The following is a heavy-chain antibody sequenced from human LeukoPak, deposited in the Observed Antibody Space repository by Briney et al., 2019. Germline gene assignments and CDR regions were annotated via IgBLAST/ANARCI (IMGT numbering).Heavy chain of an antibody. CDR2: ISGSGGST. CDR1: GFTFSSYA. V-gene: IGHV3-23*01. Sequence: GGSLRLSCAASGFTFSSYAMSWVRQAPGKGLEWVSAISGSGGSTYYADSVKGRFTISRDNSQNTLYLQMYSLRAEDTAVYYCAKVHSSGWYEVDYWGQGTLVTVSS. D-gene: IGHD6-19*01. CDR3: AKVHSSGWYEVDY. J-gene: IGHJ4*02.